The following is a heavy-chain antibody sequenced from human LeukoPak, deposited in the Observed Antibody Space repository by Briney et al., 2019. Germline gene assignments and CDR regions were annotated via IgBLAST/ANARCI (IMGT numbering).Heavy chain of an antibody. CDR1: GGTFSSYA. CDR2: IIPILGIA. D-gene: IGHD2-2*01. CDR3: ARHGVPAAPFDY. V-gene: IGHV1-69*04. J-gene: IGHJ4*02. Sequence: SVKVSCKASGGTFSSYAISWVRQAPGQGLEWMGRIIPILGIANYAQKFQGRVTITADKSTSTAYMELSSLRSEDTAVYYCARHGVPAAPFDYWGQGTLVTVSS.